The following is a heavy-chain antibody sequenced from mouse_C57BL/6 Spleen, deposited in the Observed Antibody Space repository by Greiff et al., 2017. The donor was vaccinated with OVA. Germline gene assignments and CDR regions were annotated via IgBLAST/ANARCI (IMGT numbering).Heavy chain of an antibody. CDR3: ARDRVYYYGSSAYYAMDY. D-gene: IGHD1-1*01. CDR1: GFTFSDYY. Sequence: EVKLVESEGGLVQPGSSMKLSCTASGFTFSDYYMAWVRQVPEKGLEWVANINYDGSSPYYLDSLKSRFIISRDNAKNILYLQMSSLKSEDTATYYCARDRVYYYGSSAYYAMDYWGQGTSVTVSS. CDR2: INYDGSSP. V-gene: IGHV5-16*01. J-gene: IGHJ4*01.